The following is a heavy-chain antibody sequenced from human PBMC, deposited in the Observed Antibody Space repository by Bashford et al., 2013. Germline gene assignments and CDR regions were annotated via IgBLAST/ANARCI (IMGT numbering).Heavy chain of an antibody. J-gene: IGHJ3*02. CDR3: ARVTSYEYVSGSYRQDALDI. D-gene: IGHD3-16*02. Sequence: WVRQAPGQGLEWMGGIIPIFGTADYAQKFQGRVTITADESTSTAYMELSSLRSDDTAVYYCARVTSYEYVSGSYRQDALDIWGQGTMVTVSS. CDR2: IIPIFGTA. V-gene: IGHV1-69*01.